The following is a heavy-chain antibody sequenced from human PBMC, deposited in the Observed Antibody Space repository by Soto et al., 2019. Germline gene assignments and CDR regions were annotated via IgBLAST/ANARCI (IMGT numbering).Heavy chain of an antibody. CDR3: AKDQSNSNPLYYFDF. D-gene: IGHD3-22*01. CDR2: MSRTGDNT. J-gene: IGHJ4*02. Sequence: HPVGSLRLSCGASGFTFSIYAMTWVSQSPGKGLEWVSSMSRTGDNTYYADSVKGRCTISRDNSKNTLYLQMNSLRAEDPAIHYCAKDQSNSNPLYYFDFWGPGTLVTVSS. V-gene: IGHV3-23*01. CDR1: GFTFSIYA.